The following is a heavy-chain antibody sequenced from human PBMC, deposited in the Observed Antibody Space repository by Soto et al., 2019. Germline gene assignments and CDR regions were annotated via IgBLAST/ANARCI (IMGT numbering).Heavy chain of an antibody. CDR3: ASHPRDSSGYWYYFDY. J-gene: IGHJ4*02. CDR1: GFTFSSYS. D-gene: IGHD3-22*01. Sequence: EVQLVESGGGLVKPGGSLRLSCAASGFTFSSYSMNWVRQAPGKGLEWVSSISSSSSYIYYADSVKGRFTISRDNAKNSAYLQMNSLRGEDTAVYYCASHPRDSSGYWYYFDYWGQGTLVTVSS. CDR2: ISSSSSYI. V-gene: IGHV3-21*01.